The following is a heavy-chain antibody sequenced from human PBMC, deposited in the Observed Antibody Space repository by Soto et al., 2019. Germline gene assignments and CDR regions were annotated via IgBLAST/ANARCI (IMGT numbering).Heavy chain of an antibody. CDR1: GYTFTSYD. V-gene: IGHV1-8*01. D-gene: IGHD3-10*01. CDR2: MNPNSGNT. Sequence: QVQLVQSGAEVKKPGASVKVSCKASGYTFTSYDINWVRQATGQGLEWMGWMNPNSGNTGYAQKFQGRVTMTRNTSISTAYMELSSLRSEDTAVYYCAKGAYGSGSYYRIWFDPWGQGTLVTVSS. J-gene: IGHJ5*02. CDR3: AKGAYGSGSYYRIWFDP.